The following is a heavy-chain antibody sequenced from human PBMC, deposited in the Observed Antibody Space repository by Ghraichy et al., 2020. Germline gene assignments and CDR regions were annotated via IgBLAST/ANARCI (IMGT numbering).Heavy chain of an antibody. D-gene: IGHD3-22*01. V-gene: IGHV1-58*01. Sequence: SVKVSCKSSGFPFSTSAVQWVRQARGQPLEWIGWILVGTGNTNYAQKFWERVTISRDMSTSTVYMELSSLISEDTAVYYCAAVPHYYDSSGYRRTMWRAFDLWGQGTMVTVSP. CDR3: AAVPHYYDSSGYRRTMWRAFDL. CDR2: ILVGTGNT. J-gene: IGHJ3*01. CDR1: GFPFSTSA.